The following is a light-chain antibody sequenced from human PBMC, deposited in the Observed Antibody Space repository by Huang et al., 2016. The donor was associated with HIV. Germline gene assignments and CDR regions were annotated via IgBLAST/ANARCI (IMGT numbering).Light chain of an antibody. J-gene: IGKJ1*01. Sequence: IVMTQSPATLSVSPGERATLSCRASAGVSNNVAWYQQRPGQTPRLLLHSASTRHTGIPAKFSGRGAGTEFTLTITSLQPEDSAVYYCQQYNNWPPWTFGPGTQVEI. CDR2: SAS. CDR1: AGVSNN. V-gene: IGKV3D-15*01. CDR3: QQYNNWPPWT.